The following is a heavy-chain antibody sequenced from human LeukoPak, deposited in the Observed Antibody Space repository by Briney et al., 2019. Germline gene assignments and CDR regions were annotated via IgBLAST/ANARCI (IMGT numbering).Heavy chain of an antibody. CDR1: GGSFSGYY. D-gene: IGHD1-26*01. J-gene: IGHJ5*02. CDR3: ARKYSFPVGRFDP. V-gene: IGHV4-34*01. CDR2: INHSGST. Sequence: SETLSLTCAVYGGSFSGYYWSWIRQPPGKGLEWIGEINHSGSTNYNPSLKSRVTISVDTSKNQFSLKLSSVTAADTAVYYCARKYSFPVGRFDPWGQGTLVTVSS.